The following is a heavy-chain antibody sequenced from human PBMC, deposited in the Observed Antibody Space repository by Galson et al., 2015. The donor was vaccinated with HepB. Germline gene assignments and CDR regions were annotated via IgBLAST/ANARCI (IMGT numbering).Heavy chain of an antibody. CDR3: ARGGYNWNDAGTPRGSLPDAFDI. D-gene: IGHD1-1*01. CDR1: GFTFSSYS. V-gene: IGHV3-21*01. CDR2: ISSSSSYI. J-gene: IGHJ3*02. Sequence: SLRLSCAASGFTFSSYSMNWVRLAPGKGLEWVSSISSSSSYIYYADSVKGRFTISRDNAKNSLYLQMNSLRAEDTAVYYCARGGYNWNDAGTPRGSLPDAFDIWGQGTMVTVSS.